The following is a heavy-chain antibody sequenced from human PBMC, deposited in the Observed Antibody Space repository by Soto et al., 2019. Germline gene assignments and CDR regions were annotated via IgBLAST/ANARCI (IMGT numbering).Heavy chain of an antibody. CDR2: IYSGGST. V-gene: IGHV3-53*02. Sequence: EVQLVETGGGLIQPGGSLRLSCAASGFTVSSNYMSWVRQAPGKGLEWVSVIYSGGSTYYADSVEGRFTISRDNSKNTLYLQMNSLRAEDTAVYYCAREISGSYYGRRTYYFDYWGQGTLVTVSS. J-gene: IGHJ4*02. CDR1: GFTVSSNY. D-gene: IGHD1-26*01. CDR3: AREISGSYYGRRTYYFDY.